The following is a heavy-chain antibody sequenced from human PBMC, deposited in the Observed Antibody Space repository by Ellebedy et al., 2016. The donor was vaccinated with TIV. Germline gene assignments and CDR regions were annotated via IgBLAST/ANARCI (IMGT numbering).Heavy chain of an antibody. D-gene: IGHD3-10*01. CDR2: ISSGSSTI. V-gene: IGHV3-48*01. Sequence: PGGSLRLSCAASGFNLSTYSMNWVRQAQGKGLEWVSYISSGSSTIKYADSVKDRFTISRDNAKNSLYLQMNSLRAEDTAVYYCSRVQLVWFESDCWGQGTLVTVSS. J-gene: IGHJ4*02. CDR1: GFNLSTYS. CDR3: SRVQLVWFESDC.